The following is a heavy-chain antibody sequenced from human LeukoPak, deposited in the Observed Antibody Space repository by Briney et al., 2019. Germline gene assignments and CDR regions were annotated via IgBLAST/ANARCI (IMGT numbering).Heavy chain of an antibody. CDR3: ARGADYGGGNY. CDR1: GYTLTSYV. D-gene: IGHD4-23*01. J-gene: IGHJ4*02. V-gene: IGHV1-8*01. CDR2: MNPNSGNT. Sequence: GASVKDSCKASGYTLTSYVINWGRQATRQGLEWMGWMNPNSGNTGYAQKFQGRVTMTRNTSISTAYMELSSLRSEGTAVYYCARGADYGGGNYWGQGTVVSVS.